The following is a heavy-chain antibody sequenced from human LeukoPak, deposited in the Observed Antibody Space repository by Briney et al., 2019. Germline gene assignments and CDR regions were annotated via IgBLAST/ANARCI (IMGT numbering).Heavy chain of an antibody. Sequence: SETLSLTCTVSGGSISSYYWSWIRQPPGKGLEWIGYIYYSGSTNYSPSLKSRVTISVDTSKNQFSLKLSSVTAADTAVYYCAKQGYSAYEILDYWGQGTLVTVSS. CDR1: GGSISSYY. J-gene: IGHJ4*02. V-gene: IGHV4-59*08. CDR3: AKQGYSAYEILDY. CDR2: IYYSGST. D-gene: IGHD5-12*01.